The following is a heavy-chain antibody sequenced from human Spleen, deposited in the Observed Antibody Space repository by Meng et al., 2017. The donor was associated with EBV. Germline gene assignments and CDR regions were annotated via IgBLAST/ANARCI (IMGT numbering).Heavy chain of an antibody. CDR2: FDSEVGET. CDR1: EYSLTEVP. Sequence: VQLVRSGADGKKPGASVKVYCKVSEYSLTEVPIHWVRQAPGKGLEWMGGFDSEVGETIYAQSFQGRVTMTEDTSTDTAYMELASLRFEDTAVYYCTTEGGLIWGQGTLVTVSS. CDR3: TTEGGLI. V-gene: IGHV1-24*01. J-gene: IGHJ4*02. D-gene: IGHD3-16*01.